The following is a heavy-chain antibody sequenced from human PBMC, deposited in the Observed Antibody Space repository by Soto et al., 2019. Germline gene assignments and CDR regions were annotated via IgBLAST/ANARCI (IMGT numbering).Heavy chain of an antibody. CDR1: GGTFSSYA. CDR3: ARDKRGRDGYNFGTRYYYGMDV. CDR2: IIPIFGTP. J-gene: IGHJ6*02. Sequence: QVQLVQSGAEVKKPGSSVKVSCKPSGGTFSSYAISWVRQAPGQGLEWMGGIIPIFGTPNYAQKFQDRVTITADESTGTAYMELSSLRSEDTAVYYCARDKRGRDGYNFGTRYYYGMDVWGQWTTVTVSS. D-gene: IGHD5-12*01. V-gene: IGHV1-69*01.